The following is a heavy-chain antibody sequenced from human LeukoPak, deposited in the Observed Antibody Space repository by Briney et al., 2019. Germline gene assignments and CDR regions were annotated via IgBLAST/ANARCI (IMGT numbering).Heavy chain of an antibody. Sequence: PSETLSLTCTVSGDSTSSQYWSRLRQPPGKGLEWIGFIYDSGSTYYNPSLKSRVTISVDTSKNQFSLKLSSVTAADTAMYYCALYSSSSDYWGQRSLVTVSS. V-gene: IGHV4-59*11. CDR3: ALYSSSSDY. J-gene: IGHJ4*02. CDR2: IYDSGST. D-gene: IGHD6-6*01. CDR1: GDSTSSQY.